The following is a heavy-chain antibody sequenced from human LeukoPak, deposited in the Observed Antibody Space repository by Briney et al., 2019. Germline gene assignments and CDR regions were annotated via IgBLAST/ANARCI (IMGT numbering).Heavy chain of an antibody. Sequence: PGGSLRLSCAVSGLTFRSYAMSWVRQAPGKGLEWVSGISGSGGSTYYADSVKDRFTISRDNSKNTLYLQMNSLRAEDTAVYYCANLGDYAIYVDYWGQGTLVTVSS. D-gene: IGHD2-8*01. CDR1: GLTFRSYA. V-gene: IGHV3-23*01. CDR2: ISGSGGST. CDR3: ANLGDYAIYVDY. J-gene: IGHJ4*02.